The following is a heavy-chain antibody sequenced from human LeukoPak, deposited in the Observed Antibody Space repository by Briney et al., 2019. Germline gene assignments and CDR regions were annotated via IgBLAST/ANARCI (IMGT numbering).Heavy chain of an antibody. CDR3: AKVAYNWISYGPFDY. D-gene: IGHD1-20*01. CDR1: GFTFSTYA. J-gene: IGHJ4*02. Sequence: PRGSLRLSCAASGFTFSTYAMTWVRQAPGQGLEWVSSISGSGSSTYYADSVKGRFTISRDNSKNSLYLQMNSLRAEDTALYYCAKVAYNWISYGPFDYWGQGTLVTVSS. V-gene: IGHV3-23*01. CDR2: ISGSGSST.